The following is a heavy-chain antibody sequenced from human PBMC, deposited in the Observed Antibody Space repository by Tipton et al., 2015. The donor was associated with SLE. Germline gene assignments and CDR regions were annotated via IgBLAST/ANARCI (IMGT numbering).Heavy chain of an antibody. CDR3: AVNVVVKVQVDY. V-gene: IGHV4-38-2*02. CDR1: GYSISSGYY. J-gene: IGHJ4*02. Sequence: TLSLTCNVSGYSISSGYYWGWIPQFPGKGLELIGSFYHSGSTYYKPSLKSRVTISVDTSKNQFSLRLTSVTAADTAVYYCAVNVVVKVQVDYWGPGALVTVSA. D-gene: IGHD2-21*01. CDR2: FYHSGST.